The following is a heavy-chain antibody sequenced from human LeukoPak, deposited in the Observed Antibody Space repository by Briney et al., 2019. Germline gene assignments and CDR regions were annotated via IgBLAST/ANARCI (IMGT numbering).Heavy chain of an antibody. CDR1: GGSISSSSYY. V-gene: IGHV4-39*01. CDR2: IYYSGST. D-gene: IGHD6-6*01. J-gene: IGHJ5*02. CDR3: ARHRSYSSSSVGEWNWFDP. Sequence: SETLSLTCTVSGGSISSSSYYWGWIRQPPGKGLEWIGSIYYSGSTYYNPSLKSRVTISVDTSKNQFSLKLSSVTAADTAVYYCARHRSYSSSSVGEWNWFDPWGQGTLVTVSS.